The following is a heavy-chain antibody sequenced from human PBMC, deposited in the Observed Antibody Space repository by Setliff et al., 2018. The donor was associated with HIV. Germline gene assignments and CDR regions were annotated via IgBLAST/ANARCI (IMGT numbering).Heavy chain of an antibody. Sequence: PGGSLRLSCAASGFTFSTYAMSWVRQAPGKGLEWVSDISGIGSSTYYADSVKGRFTISRDNSKNTLYLQMNSLRAEDSAVYFCTKSASWDPRGWLHWGQGTLVTVSS. CDR1: GFTFSTYA. D-gene: IGHD6-19*01. CDR3: TKSASWDPRGWLH. J-gene: IGHJ4*02. V-gene: IGHV3-23*01. CDR2: ISGIGSST.